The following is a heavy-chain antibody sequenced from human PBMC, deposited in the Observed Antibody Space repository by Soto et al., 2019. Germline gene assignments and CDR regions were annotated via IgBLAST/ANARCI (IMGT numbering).Heavy chain of an antibody. CDR2: VNSDGTRT. CDR1: GFTFTMYW. D-gene: IGHD5-18*01. Sequence: PGGSLRLSCEASGFTFTMYWMHWVRQAPGKGLVWVSRVNSDGTRTTYADSVKGRFTVSRDNAKNSVFLQMGSLRAAAAGVYFCARGAPGNSYGKVELWGQGRLVTVTS. J-gene: IGHJ4*02. V-gene: IGHV3-74*01. CDR3: ARGAPGNSYGKVEL.